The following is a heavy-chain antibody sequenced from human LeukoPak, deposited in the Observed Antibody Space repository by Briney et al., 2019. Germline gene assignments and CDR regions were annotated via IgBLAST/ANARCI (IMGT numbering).Heavy chain of an antibody. CDR2: INPNSGST. V-gene: IGHV1-2*02. CDR1: GYTFTGYY. CDR3: ASGECSGTSCYWRGKWFDP. D-gene: IGHD2-2*01. Sequence: ASVKVSCKASGYTFTGYYMHWVRQAPGQGLEWMGWINPNSGSTNYAQKFQGRVTMTGDTSISTAYMELSRLRSDDTAVYYCASGECSGTSCYWRGKWFDPWGQGTLVTVSS. J-gene: IGHJ5*02.